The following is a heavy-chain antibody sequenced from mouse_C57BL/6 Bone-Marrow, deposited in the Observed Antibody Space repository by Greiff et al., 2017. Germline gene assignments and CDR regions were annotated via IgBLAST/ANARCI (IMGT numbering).Heavy chain of an antibody. D-gene: IGHD2-4*01. Sequence: VQLQQPGTELVKPGASVKLSCKASGYTFTSYWMHWVKQRPGQGLEWIGNINPSNGGTNYNEKFKSKATLTVDKSSSTAYMQLSSLTSEDSAVYYCARWVRIYYDYDEPYYFDYWGQGTTLTVSS. CDR3: ARWVRIYYDYDEPYYFDY. CDR1: GYTFTSYW. CDR2: INPSNGGT. J-gene: IGHJ2*01. V-gene: IGHV1-53*01.